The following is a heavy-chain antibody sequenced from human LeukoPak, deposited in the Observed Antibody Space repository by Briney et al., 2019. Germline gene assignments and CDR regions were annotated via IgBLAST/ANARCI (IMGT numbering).Heavy chain of an antibody. CDR3: ARGHLVGNFDPDWWFDP. CDR2: INPSGGRT. D-gene: IGHD3-9*01. Sequence: ASVKVSCKASGYTFTSYYMHWVRQAPGQGLEWMGIINPSGGRTSYAQKFQGRVTMTRDMSTSTVYMELRSLRSDDTAVYYCARGHLVGNFDPDWWFDPWGQGTLVTVSS. CDR1: GYTFTSYY. V-gene: IGHV1-46*01. J-gene: IGHJ5*02.